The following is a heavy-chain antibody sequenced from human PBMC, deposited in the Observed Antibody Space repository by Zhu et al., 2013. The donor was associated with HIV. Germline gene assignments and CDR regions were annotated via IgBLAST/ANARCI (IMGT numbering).Heavy chain of an antibody. Sequence: QVQLQESGPGLVKPSETLSLTCTVSGSSIGSGYYWGWFRQPPGRGLEWIGSIYYSGNTYYNPSLKSRVTVSVDTSKNQFSLNLRSVTAADTAVYYCARQPRDGYNWYFFDYWGQGTLVTVSS. V-gene: IGHV4-38-2*02. D-gene: IGHD5-12*01. CDR3: ARQPRDGYNWYFFDY. CDR1: GSSIGSGYY. J-gene: IGHJ4*02. CDR2: IYYSGNT.